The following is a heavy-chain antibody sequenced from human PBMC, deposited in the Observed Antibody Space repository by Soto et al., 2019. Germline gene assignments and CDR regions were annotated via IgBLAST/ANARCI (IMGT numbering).Heavy chain of an antibody. CDR2: LSSNGIGT. CDR3: VKDMGQAAVGIRYPYGLDV. J-gene: IGHJ6*02. CDR1: GFTVSSFG. Sequence: GGSLRLSCSGSGFTVSSFGMHWVRQAPGKGLEHVSTLSSNGIGTYYADSVKGRFTFSRDTSKNTLYLQMISLRTEDTAVYYCVKDMGQAAVGIRYPYGLDVWGLGTTVTVSS. D-gene: IGHD6-13*01. V-gene: IGHV3-64D*06.